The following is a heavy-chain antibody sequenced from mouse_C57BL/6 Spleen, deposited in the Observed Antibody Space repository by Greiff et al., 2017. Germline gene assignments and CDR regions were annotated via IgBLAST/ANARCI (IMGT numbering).Heavy chain of an antibody. J-gene: IGHJ4*01. Sequence: EVQLQQSGAELVRPGASVKLSCTASGFNIKDDYMHWVKQRPEQGLEWIGWIDPENGDTEYASKFQGKATITADTSSNTAYLQLSSLTSEDTAVYYCTTGDYDAGYYYAMDYWGQGTSVTVSS. D-gene: IGHD2-4*01. V-gene: IGHV14-4*01. CDR1: GFNIKDDY. CDR3: TTGDYDAGYYYAMDY. CDR2: IDPENGDT.